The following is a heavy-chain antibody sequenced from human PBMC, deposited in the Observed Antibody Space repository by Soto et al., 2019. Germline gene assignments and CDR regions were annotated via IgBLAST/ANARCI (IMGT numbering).Heavy chain of an antibody. V-gene: IGHV3-9*01. CDR1: GFTFDDYA. Sequence: EVQLVESGGGLVQPGRSLRLSCAASGFTFDDYAMHWVRQAPGKGLEWVSGISWNSGSIGYADSVKGRFTISRDNAKNSLYLQMNSLRAEDTALYYCAKDMGWELLGGIDYWGQGTLVTVSS. CDR3: AKDMGWELLGGIDY. J-gene: IGHJ4*02. D-gene: IGHD1-26*01. CDR2: ISWNSGSI.